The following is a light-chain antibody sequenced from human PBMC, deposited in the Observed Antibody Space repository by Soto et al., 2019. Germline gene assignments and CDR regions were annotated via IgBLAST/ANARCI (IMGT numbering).Light chain of an antibody. V-gene: IGKV1-5*03. Sequence: DIQMTQSPSTLSASVGDRVTITCRASQSISSWLAWYQQKPGKAPKLLIYKSSTLESGVTSRFSGSGSGTEFTLTISSLQPDDLATYYCQQYSSYSTFGQGTKLEIK. J-gene: IGKJ2*01. CDR2: KSS. CDR1: QSISSW. CDR3: QQYSSYST.